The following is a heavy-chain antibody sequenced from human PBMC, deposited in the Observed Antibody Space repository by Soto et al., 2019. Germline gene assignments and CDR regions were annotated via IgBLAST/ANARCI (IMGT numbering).Heavy chain of an antibody. CDR1: VYIVATYA. Sequence: VKGWSQASVYIVATYATNSVRKAPGQGLEWMGWISAYNGNTNYAQKLQGRVTMTTDTSTSTAYMELRSLRSDDTAVYYCARESAVAALDPWGQGTLVTVSS. V-gene: IGHV1-18*01. CDR3: ARESAVAALDP. CDR2: ISAYNGNT. D-gene: IGHD6-19*01. J-gene: IGHJ5*02.